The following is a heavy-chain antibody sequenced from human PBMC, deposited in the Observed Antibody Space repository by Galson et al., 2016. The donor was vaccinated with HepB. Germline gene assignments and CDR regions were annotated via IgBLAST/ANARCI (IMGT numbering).Heavy chain of an antibody. CDR1: GFLFRSYG. CDR3: VQGSTAPAV. J-gene: IGHJ6*04. CDR2: ISRSGDST. Sequence: SLRLSCAGSGFLFRSYGMHWVRQAPGKGLEVVSSISRSGDSTDYADSVKGRFTISRDNSKNTLSLQMNSLTADDTARYYCVQGSTAPAVWGKGTTVTVSS. V-gene: IGHV3-23*01. D-gene: IGHD1-26*01.